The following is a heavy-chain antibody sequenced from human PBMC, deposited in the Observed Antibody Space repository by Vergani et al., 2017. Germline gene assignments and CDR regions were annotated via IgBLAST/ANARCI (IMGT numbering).Heavy chain of an antibody. Sequence: VQLLESGGGLVQPGGSLRLSCAASGFTFSNYGMHWVRQAPGKGLEWVAIISYDGSNEYYADSVKGRFTISRDNSKNTLYLRMNSLRAEDTALYYCAKVYSSSWYGWGVDYWGQGTQVTVSS. D-gene: IGHD6-13*01. CDR3: AKVYSSSWYGWGVDY. CDR1: GFTFSNYG. J-gene: IGHJ4*02. V-gene: IGHV3-30*18. CDR2: ISYDGSNE.